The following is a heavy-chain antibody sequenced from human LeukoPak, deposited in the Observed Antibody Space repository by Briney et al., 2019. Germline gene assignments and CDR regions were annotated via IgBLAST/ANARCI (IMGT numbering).Heavy chain of an antibody. V-gene: IGHV1-24*01. D-gene: IGHD3-22*01. CDR1: GYTLTELS. Sequence: ASVNVSFKVSGYTLTELSMHWVRQAPGKGLEWMGGFDPEDGETIYAQKFQGRVTMTEDTSTDTAYMELSSLRSEDTAVYYCATTPGYYDSSGYYFDYWGQGTLVTVSS. J-gene: IGHJ4*02. CDR2: FDPEDGET. CDR3: ATTPGYYDSSGYYFDY.